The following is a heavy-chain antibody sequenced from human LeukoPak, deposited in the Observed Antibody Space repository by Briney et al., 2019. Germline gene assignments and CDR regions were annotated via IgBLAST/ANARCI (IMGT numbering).Heavy chain of an antibody. D-gene: IGHD4-11*01. CDR1: GFTFSSYA. J-gene: IGHJ4*02. Sequence: GGSLRLSCAASGFTFSSYAMSWVRQAPGKGLEWVSTINGGGVNTHYADSVGGRFTISRDNSKTTLFLQMNSLRDEATAVYYCAKDLYSNYGPADYWGQGNLVTVSS. V-gene: IGHV3-23*01. CDR2: INGGGVNT. CDR3: AKDLYSNYGPADY.